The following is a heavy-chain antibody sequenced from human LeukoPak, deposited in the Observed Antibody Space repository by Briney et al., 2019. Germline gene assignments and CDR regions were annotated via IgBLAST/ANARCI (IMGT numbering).Heavy chain of an antibody. CDR2: INPSGGST. J-gene: IGHJ4*02. V-gene: IGHV1-46*01. D-gene: IGHD2-2*01. CDR3: ARVRYCSNTSCPDFDY. Sequence: ASVKVSCKASGYTFTTYYVHWVRQAPGQGLEWMGMINPSGGSTNYAQKFQGRVSMTRDTSTSTVYMELSSLRSEDTALYYCARVRYCSNTSCPDFDYWGQGTLVTVSS. CDR1: GYTFTTYY.